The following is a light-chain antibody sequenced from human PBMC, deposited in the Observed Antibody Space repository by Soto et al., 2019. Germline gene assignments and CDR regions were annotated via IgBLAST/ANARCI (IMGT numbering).Light chain of an antibody. Sequence: EIVMTHSPATLSVSPGERATLSCSASQNVVTNLAWYQQIPGQAPRLLIYGASTRATGIPARFSGSGSGTEFTLTISSLQSEDFAVYYCQQYNNWWTFGQGTKVDIK. J-gene: IGKJ1*01. CDR1: QNVVTN. V-gene: IGKV3-15*01. CDR2: GAS. CDR3: QQYNNWWT.